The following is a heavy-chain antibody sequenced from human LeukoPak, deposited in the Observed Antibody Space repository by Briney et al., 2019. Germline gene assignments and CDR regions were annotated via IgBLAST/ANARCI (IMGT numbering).Heavy chain of an antibody. D-gene: IGHD2-2*01. Sequence: GGSLRLSCAASGFTFSSYWMHWVRQAPGKGLVCVSRINSDGSSTSYADSVKGRFTISRDNAKNTLYLQMNSLRAEDTAVYYCARIPYCSSTNCYPSDYWGQGTLVTVSS. CDR2: INSDGSST. CDR1: GFTFSSYW. J-gene: IGHJ4*02. V-gene: IGHV3-74*01. CDR3: ARIPYCSSTNCYPSDY.